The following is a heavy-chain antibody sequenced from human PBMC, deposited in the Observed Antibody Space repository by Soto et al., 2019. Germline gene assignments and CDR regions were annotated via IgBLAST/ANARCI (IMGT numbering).Heavy chain of an antibody. CDR3: AKSRYSSSWYAGSFDY. D-gene: IGHD6-13*01. CDR1: GFIFENFG. J-gene: IGHJ4*02. CDR2: ISGSGFKK. V-gene: IGHV3-23*01. Sequence: GGSLRLSVETSGFIFENFGISWVRQAPGKGLEWISSISGSGFKKYYADSVKGRFTISRDNSKNTLYLQMNSLRAEDTAVYYCAKSRYSSSWYAGSFDYWGQGTLVTVSS.